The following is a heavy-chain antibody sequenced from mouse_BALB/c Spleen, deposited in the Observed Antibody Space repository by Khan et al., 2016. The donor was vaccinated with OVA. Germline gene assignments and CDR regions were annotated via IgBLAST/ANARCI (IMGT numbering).Heavy chain of an antibody. CDR2: IWGGGST. J-gene: IGHJ4*01. CDR1: GFSLTDYG. Sequence: QVQLKQSGPGLVAPSQSLSITCTVSGFSLTDYGVSWIRQPPGKGLEWLGVIWGGGSTYYNSALKSRLSISKDNSKSQVFLKMSRLQTDDTAMYYCAKGVWSYYYALDYWGQGTSVTVSS. CDR3: AKGVWSYYYALDY. V-gene: IGHV2-6-5*01.